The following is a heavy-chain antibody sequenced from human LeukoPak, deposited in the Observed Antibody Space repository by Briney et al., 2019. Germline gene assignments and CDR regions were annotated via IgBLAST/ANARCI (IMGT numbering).Heavy chain of an antibody. J-gene: IGHJ6*03. CDR2: IYTSGST. Sequence: SETLSLTCTVSGGSISSSSYYWGWIRQPPGKGLEWIGSIYTSGSTNYNPSLKSRVTMSVDTSKNQFSLKLSSVTAADTAVYYCARVERSGYYYYMDVWGKGTTVTVSS. CDR3: ARVERSGYYYYMDV. D-gene: IGHD5-24*01. V-gene: IGHV4-39*07. CDR1: GGSISSSSYY.